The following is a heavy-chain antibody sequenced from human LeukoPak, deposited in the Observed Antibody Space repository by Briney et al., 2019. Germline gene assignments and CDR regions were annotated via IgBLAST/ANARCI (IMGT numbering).Heavy chain of an antibody. J-gene: IGHJ4*02. V-gene: IGHV3-21*01. Sequence: SGGSLRLSCAASGFTFSSCSMNWVRQAPGKGLEWVSSISSSSSYIYYADSVKGRFTISRDNAKNSLYLQMDSLRAEDTAVYFCARDRGYSGYAHGYWGQGTRVTVSS. CDR3: ARDRGYSGYAHGY. D-gene: IGHD5-12*01. CDR2: ISSSSSYI. CDR1: GFTFSSCS.